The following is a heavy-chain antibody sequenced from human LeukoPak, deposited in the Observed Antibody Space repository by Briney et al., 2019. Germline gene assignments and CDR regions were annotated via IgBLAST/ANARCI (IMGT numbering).Heavy chain of an antibody. Sequence: ASVKVSCKSSGYTFTGYYMYWVRQAPGQGLEWMGWINPNSGGTNYAQKFQGRVTMTRDTSITTAYMELSRLTSDDTAVYYCARVAVVGTGYFDYWGQGTLVPVSS. V-gene: IGHV1-2*02. J-gene: IGHJ4*02. D-gene: IGHD6-19*01. CDR1: GYTFTGYY. CDR2: INPNSGGT. CDR3: ARVAVVGTGYFDY.